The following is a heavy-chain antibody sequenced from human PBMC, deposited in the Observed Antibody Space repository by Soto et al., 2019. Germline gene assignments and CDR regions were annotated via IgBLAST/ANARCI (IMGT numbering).Heavy chain of an antibody. V-gene: IGHV3-21*01. Sequence: PGGSLRLSCAASGFTFSSYSMNWVRQAPGKGLEWVSSISSSSSYIYYADSVKGRFTISRDNAKNSLYLQMNSLRAEDTAVYYCARDGLWYYGSGSYYNPGNYWGQGTPVTVYS. CDR2: ISSSSSYI. CDR3: ARDGLWYYGSGSYYNPGNY. CDR1: GFTFSSYS. D-gene: IGHD3-10*01. J-gene: IGHJ4*02.